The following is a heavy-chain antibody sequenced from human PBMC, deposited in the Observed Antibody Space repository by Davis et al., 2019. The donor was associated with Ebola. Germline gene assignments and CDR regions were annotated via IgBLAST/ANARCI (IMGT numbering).Heavy chain of an antibody. CDR2: IYSGGST. Sequence: GGSLRLSCAASGFTVSSNYMSWVRQAPGKGLEWVSVIYSGGSTYYADSVKGRFTISRDNSKNTLYLQMNSLRAEDTAVYYCAVGAKPTYFDYWGQGTLVTVSS. D-gene: IGHD1-26*01. CDR1: GFTVSSNY. J-gene: IGHJ4*02. CDR3: AVGAKPTYFDY. V-gene: IGHV3-66*01.